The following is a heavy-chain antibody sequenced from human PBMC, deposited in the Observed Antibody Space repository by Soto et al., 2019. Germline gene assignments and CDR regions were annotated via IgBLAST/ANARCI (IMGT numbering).Heavy chain of an antibody. J-gene: IGHJ6*02. Sequence: EVQLVESGVGLVQPGRSLRLSCAASGFTFDDYAMHWVRQAPGKGLEWVSGLSWNGDYRDYADSVKGRFTISRDNAKNSLYLQMTSLRAEDTALYYCAKGTRSSYYYGMDVWGQGTTVTVSS. V-gene: IGHV3-9*01. CDR2: LSWNGDYR. CDR3: AKGTRSSYYYGMDV. D-gene: IGHD6-6*01. CDR1: GFTFDDYA.